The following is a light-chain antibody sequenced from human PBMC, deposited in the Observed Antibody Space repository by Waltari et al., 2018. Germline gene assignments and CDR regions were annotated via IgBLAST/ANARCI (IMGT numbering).Light chain of an antibody. CDR1: SRDIGSSNV. Sequence: QSALTPPASASGSPGHSIPISCTGSSRDIGSSNVVSWYQHHPGKAPKLVIYEVINRPSGVANRFSGSKAGNTASLTISGLQAEDEADYYCCSYAGSVVFGGGTKLTVL. CDR2: EVI. V-gene: IGLV2-23*02. J-gene: IGLJ2*01. CDR3: CSYAGSVV.